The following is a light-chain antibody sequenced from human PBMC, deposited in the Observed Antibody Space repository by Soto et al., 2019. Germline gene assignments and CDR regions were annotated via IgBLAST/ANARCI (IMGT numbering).Light chain of an antibody. CDR2: NIN. V-gene: IGLV1-44*01. CDR3: AAWDDSLNGQV. Sequence: QSMLTQPPSASGTPGQRVSISCSGSSSNIGSNSVNWYQQLPGTAPKLLIYNINQRPSGVPDRFSGSKSGTSASLAISGLRSEDEADYYCAAWDDSLNGQVFGGGTQLTVL. CDR1: SSNIGSNS. J-gene: IGLJ7*01.